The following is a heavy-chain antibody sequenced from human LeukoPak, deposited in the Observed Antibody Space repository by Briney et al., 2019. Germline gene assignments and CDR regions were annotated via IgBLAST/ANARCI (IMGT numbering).Heavy chain of an antibody. J-gene: IGHJ4*02. CDR2: IYYSGST. CDR1: ADSVSNDKYY. CDR3: ARLGWWDS. Sequence: PSETLSLTCTLAADSVSNDKYYWDWLRQPPGKGLEWIGSIYYSGSTYYNPSLNSRVTISVDTSKNQFSLKLSSVTAADTAVYYCARLGWWDSWGQGTLVTVSS. D-gene: IGHD2-15*01. V-gene: IGHV4-39*01.